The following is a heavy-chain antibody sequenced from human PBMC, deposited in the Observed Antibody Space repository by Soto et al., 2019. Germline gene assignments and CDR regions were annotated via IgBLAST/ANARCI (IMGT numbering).Heavy chain of an antibody. CDR3: ARGSGTAMEVYYYYYGMDV. CDR1: GYTFTSYA. V-gene: IGHV1-3*01. CDR2: INAGNGNT. J-gene: IGHJ6*02. Sequence: GASVKVSCKASGYTFTSYAMHWVRQAPGQRLEWMGWINAGNGNTKYSQKFQGRVTITRDTSASTAYMELSSLRSEDTAVYYCARGSGTAMEVYYYYYGMDVWGQGTTVTVSS. D-gene: IGHD5-18*01.